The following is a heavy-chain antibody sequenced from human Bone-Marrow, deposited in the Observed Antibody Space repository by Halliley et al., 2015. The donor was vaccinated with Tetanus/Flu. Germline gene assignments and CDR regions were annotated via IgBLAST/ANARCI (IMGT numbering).Heavy chain of an antibody. V-gene: IGHV4-59*08. CDR2: IFYRGST. CDR3: ARHISSSGYGMDV. CDR1: GGSINPYY. D-gene: IGHD6-6*01. Sequence: LRLSCTVSGGSINPYYWSWIRQPPGKGLEWIGYIFYRGSTNYTPSLKSRVTMSVDTSNNQFSLKLSSVTAADTAVYYCARHISSSGYGMDVWGQGTTVTVSS. J-gene: IGHJ6*02.